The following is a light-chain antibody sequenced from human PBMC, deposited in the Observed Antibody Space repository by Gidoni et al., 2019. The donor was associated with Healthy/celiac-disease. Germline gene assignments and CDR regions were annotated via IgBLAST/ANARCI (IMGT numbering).Light chain of an antibody. Sequence: EIVLTQSPGTLSLSPGERATLSCRASQSVSSSYLAWYQHKPGQAPRLLIYGASSRATGIPDRFSGSGSGTDFTLTISRLEPEDFAVYYCQQYGSSPWTFXQXTKVEIK. CDR1: QSVSSSY. J-gene: IGKJ1*01. CDR2: GAS. V-gene: IGKV3-20*01. CDR3: QQYGSSPWT.